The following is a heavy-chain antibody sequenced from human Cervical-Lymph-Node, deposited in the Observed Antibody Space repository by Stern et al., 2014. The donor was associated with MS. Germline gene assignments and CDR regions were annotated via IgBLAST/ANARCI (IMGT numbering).Heavy chain of an antibody. J-gene: IGHJ6*02. CDR3: ATDRDDFRSGYSAPTKGYGLDV. Sequence: QVQLVQSGAEVKKPGASVKVSCKVSAYTLTELSMHWVRQAPGKGLEWMGGFDPEDGETIYAQKFQGRVTMTEDTSTDTAYMELSSLRSEDTAVYYCATDRDDFRSGYSAPTKGYGLDVWGQGTTVTVTS. D-gene: IGHD3-3*01. CDR2: FDPEDGET. V-gene: IGHV1-24*01. CDR1: AYTLTELS.